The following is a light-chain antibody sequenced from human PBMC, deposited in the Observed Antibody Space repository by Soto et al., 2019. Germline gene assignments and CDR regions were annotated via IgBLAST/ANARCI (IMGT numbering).Light chain of an antibody. J-gene: IGKJ4*01. Sequence: EIVLTQSPATLSSFPGGRVTLSCRASQAVNTRLAWYQHKPGQAPRLLIYLTSNRAAGIPARFSGSGSGTDFTLTISSLEPEDFAVYYCQQRSSWPFTFGGGTKV. V-gene: IGKV3D-11*01. CDR1: QAVNTR. CDR2: LTS. CDR3: QQRSSWPFT.